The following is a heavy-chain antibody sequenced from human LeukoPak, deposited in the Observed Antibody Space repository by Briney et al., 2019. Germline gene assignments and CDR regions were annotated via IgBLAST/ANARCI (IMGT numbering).Heavy chain of an antibody. Sequence: SETLSLTCTVSGGSISSSSYYWGWIRRSPGKGLEWIGSIYYSGSTYNNPSLRSRITISVDTSENQFSLNLSSVTAADTAVYFCARGGTWGSYFDYWGQGTLVTVSS. V-gene: IGHV4-39*07. CDR1: GGSISSSSYY. D-gene: IGHD3-16*01. CDR3: ARGGTWGSYFDY. J-gene: IGHJ4*02. CDR2: IYYSGST.